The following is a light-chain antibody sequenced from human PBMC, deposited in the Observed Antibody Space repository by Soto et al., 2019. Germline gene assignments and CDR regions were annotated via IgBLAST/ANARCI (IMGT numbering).Light chain of an antibody. J-gene: IGKJ4*01. Sequence: EIVMTQSPATLSVSPGERATLSCRASQSVSSNLAWYQLKPGQAPRLLIYVASTRATGVPARFSGSGSGTEFTLTISSLQSEDFAVYYCQQYSNWPPLTFGGGTKVEI. CDR2: VAS. V-gene: IGKV3-15*01. CDR1: QSVSSN. CDR3: QQYSNWPPLT.